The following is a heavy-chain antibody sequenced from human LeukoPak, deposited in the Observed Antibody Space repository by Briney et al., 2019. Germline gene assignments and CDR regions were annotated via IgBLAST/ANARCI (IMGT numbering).Heavy chain of an antibody. D-gene: IGHD3-22*01. CDR3: AKDARVVVSEYFQH. V-gene: IGHV3-23*01. J-gene: IGHJ1*01. CDR1: GFTFSSYA. CDR2: ISGSGGST. Sequence: GGSLRLSCAASGFTFSSYAMSWVRQAPGKGLEWVSSISGSGGSTYYADSVKGRFTISRDTSKNTLYLQMNSLRAEDTAIYYCAKDARVVVSEYFQHWGQGTLVTVSS.